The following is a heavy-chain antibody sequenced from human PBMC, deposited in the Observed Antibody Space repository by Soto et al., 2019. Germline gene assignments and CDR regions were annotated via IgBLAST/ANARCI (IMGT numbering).Heavy chain of an antibody. V-gene: IGHV1-69*01. Sequence: QVQLVQSGAEVQKPGSSVKVSCKASGGTFSSYAISWVRQAPGQGLEWMGGIIPIFGTANYAQKFQGRVTITADESTSTAYMELSSLRSEDTAVYYCALGYCSSTSCLYPYGMDVWGQGTTVTVSS. CDR2: IIPIFGTA. D-gene: IGHD2-2*01. CDR1: GGTFSSYA. CDR3: ALGYCSSTSCLYPYGMDV. J-gene: IGHJ6*02.